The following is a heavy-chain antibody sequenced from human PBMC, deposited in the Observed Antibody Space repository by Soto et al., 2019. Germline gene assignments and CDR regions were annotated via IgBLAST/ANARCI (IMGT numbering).Heavy chain of an antibody. CDR1: GFTFSSYA. V-gene: IGHV3-30-3*01. Sequence: GGSLRLSCAASGFTFSSYAMHWVRQAPGKGLEWVAVISYDGSNKYYADSVKGRFTISRDNSKNTLYPQMNSLRAEDTAVYYCARGSPYYYGMDVWGQGTTVTVSS. J-gene: IGHJ6*02. CDR3: ARGSPYYYGMDV. CDR2: ISYDGSNK.